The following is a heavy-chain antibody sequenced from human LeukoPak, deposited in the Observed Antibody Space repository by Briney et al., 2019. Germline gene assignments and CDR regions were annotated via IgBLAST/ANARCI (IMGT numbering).Heavy chain of an antibody. CDR3: ARLYSGYDYSRYYYYMDV. J-gene: IGHJ6*03. Sequence: SETLSLTCTVSGGSISSSSYYWGWVRQPPGKGLEWIGSIYYSGSTYYNPSLKSRVTISVDTSKNQFSLKLSSVTAADTAVYYCARLYSGYDYSRYYYYMDVWGKGTTVTISS. V-gene: IGHV4-39*07. CDR1: GGSISSSSYY. CDR2: IYYSGST. D-gene: IGHD5-12*01.